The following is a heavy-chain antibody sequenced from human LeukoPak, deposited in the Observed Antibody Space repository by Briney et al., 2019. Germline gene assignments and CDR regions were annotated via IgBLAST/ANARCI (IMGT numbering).Heavy chain of an antibody. CDR2: ISGSGGST. Sequence: PGGSLRPSCAAAGLTFSTYVMSWVRQAPGKGLEWVSAISGSGGSTYYADSVKGRFTISRDNSKNTLYLQMNSLGADDTAVYYCAKGNWRYFDYWGQGTLVTVSS. J-gene: IGHJ4*02. V-gene: IGHV3-23*01. CDR3: AKGNWRYFDY. CDR1: GLTFSTYV. D-gene: IGHD1-1*01.